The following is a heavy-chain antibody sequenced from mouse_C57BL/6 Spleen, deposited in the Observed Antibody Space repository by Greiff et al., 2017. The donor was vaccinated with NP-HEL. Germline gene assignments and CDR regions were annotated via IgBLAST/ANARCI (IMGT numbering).Heavy chain of an antibody. J-gene: IGHJ3*01. CDR3: ARKKDYYGSSWFAY. V-gene: IGHV5-6*01. CDR1: GFPFSSYG. D-gene: IGHD1-1*01. Sequence: EVQLVESGGDLVKPGGSLKLSCAASGFPFSSYGLSWVRQTPDKRLEWVATISSGGSYTYYPDSVKGRFTISRDNAKNTLYLQMSSLKSEDTAMYYCARKKDYYGSSWFAYWGQGTLVTVSA. CDR2: ISSGGSYT.